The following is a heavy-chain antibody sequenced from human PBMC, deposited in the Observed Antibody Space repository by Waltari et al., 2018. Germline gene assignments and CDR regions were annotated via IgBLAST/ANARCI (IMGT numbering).Heavy chain of an antibody. J-gene: IGHJ6*03. V-gene: IGHV4-59*11. CDR2: INDSGTT. D-gene: IGHD3-16*01. CDR1: GGSLSSHY. CDR3: AGAYGYYYYYMDV. Sequence: QVQLQQSGPGRVKPSETLSLTCIVSGGSLSSHYWTWIRQSPGKGLEWIGYINDSGTTDYNPSLKSRLSISLDTSKNQFSLKLTSVTAADTAVYYCAGAYGYYYYYMDVWGKGTTVTVSS.